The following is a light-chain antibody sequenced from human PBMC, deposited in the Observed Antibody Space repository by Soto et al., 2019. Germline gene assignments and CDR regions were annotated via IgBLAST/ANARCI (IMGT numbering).Light chain of an antibody. J-gene: IGKJ3*01. CDR2: LGS. V-gene: IGKV2-28*01. CDR3: MQALQTPLFT. CDR1: ESLLHSNGYNY. Sequence: DIVMTQSPLSLPVTPGEPASISCRSSESLLHSNGYNYLDWYLQKPGQSPQLLIYLGSNRASGVPDRFSGSGSATDFTLKICRVEAEDVGVYYCMQALQTPLFTFGPGTKVDIK.